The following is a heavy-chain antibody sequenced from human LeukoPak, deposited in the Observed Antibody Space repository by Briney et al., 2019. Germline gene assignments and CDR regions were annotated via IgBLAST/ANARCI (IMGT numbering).Heavy chain of an antibody. CDR2: ISAHNGNT. CDR1: GYTFTSYG. V-gene: IGHV1-18*01. J-gene: IGHJ4*02. Sequence: GASVKVSCKASGYTFTSYGISWGRQAPGQGLEWMGWISAHNGNTNYAPKLQGRVTMTTDTSTSTAYLELSSLRSDDTAVYYCAVSGHNCGGACYPSFDYWGQGTLVTVSS. CDR3: AVSGHNCGGACYPSFDY. D-gene: IGHD2-21*02.